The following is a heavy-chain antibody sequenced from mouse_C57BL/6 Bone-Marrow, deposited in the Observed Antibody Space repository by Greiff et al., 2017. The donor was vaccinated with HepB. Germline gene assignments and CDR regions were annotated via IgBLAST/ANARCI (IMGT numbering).Heavy chain of an antibody. V-gene: IGHV5-12*01. CDR3: ARLPGDY. CDR1: GFTFSDYY. Sequence: EVKLEESGGGLVQPGGSLKLSCAASGFTFSDYYMYWVRQTPEKRLEWVAYISNGGGSTYYPDTVKGRFTISRDTAKNTLYLQMSRLKSEDTAMYYCARLPGDYWGQGTSVTVSS. CDR2: ISNGGGST. J-gene: IGHJ4*01.